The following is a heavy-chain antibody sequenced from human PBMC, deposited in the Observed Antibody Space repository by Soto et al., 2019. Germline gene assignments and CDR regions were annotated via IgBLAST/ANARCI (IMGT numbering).Heavy chain of an antibody. J-gene: IGHJ3*02. D-gene: IGHD3-16*01. CDR3: ARGGNAYDYVWGSYKDAFDI. V-gene: IGHV4-59*01. Sequence: SETLSLTCTVSGGSISSYYWSWIRQPPGEGLEWIGYIYYSGSTNYNPSLKSRVTISVDTSKNQFSLKLSSVTAADTAVYYCARGGNAYDYVWGSYKDAFDIWGQGTMVTVSS. CDR1: GGSISSYY. CDR2: IYYSGST.